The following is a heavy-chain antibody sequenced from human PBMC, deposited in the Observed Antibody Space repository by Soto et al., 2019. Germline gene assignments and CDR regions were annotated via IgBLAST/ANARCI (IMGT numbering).Heavy chain of an antibody. CDR2: IYYSGST. V-gene: IGHV4-59*01. D-gene: IGHD3-22*01. CDR3: AREEYYYDSSGYDRWFDP. Sequence: SETLSLTCTVSGGSISSYYWSWIWQPPGKGLEWIGYIYYSGSTNYNPSLKSRVTISVDTSKNQFSLKLSSVTAADTAVYYCAREEYYYDSSGYDRWFDPWGQGTLVTVSS. J-gene: IGHJ5*02. CDR1: GGSISSYY.